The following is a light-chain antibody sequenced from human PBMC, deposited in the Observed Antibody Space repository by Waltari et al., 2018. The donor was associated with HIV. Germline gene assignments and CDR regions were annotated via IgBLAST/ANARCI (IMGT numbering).Light chain of an antibody. CDR3: QVWDSSSDHPYV. CDR1: TIGSTT. J-gene: IGLJ1*01. CDR2: DDS. V-gene: IGLV3-21*02. Sequence: SYVLTQPPSVSVAPGQTARITCGGNTIGSTTVPRHQQKQGQAPVLVVYDDSDRPSGIPERFSGSKSTNTATLTISRVEAGDEADYYCQVWDSSSDHPYVFGTGTKVTVL.